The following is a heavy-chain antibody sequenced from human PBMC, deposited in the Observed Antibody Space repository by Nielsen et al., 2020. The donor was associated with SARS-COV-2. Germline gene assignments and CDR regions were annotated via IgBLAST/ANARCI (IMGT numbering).Heavy chain of an antibody. CDR2: INPNSGGT. CDR3: ARGGPDSSGYSYFDY. Sequence: ASVKVSCKASGYTFPGYYMHWVRQAPGQGLEWMGWINPNSGGTNYAQKFQGWVTMTRDTSISTAYMELSRLRSDDTAVYYCARGGPDSSGYSYFDYWGQGTLDTVSS. V-gene: IGHV1-2*04. CDR1: GYTFPGYY. D-gene: IGHD3-22*01. J-gene: IGHJ4*02.